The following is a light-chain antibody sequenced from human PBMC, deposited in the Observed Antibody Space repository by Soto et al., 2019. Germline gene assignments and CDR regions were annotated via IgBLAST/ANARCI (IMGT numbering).Light chain of an antibody. CDR1: SSNIGSNY. CDR3: AAWDDSLSGVV. J-gene: IGLJ3*02. Sequence: QSVLTQPPSASGTPGQRVTISCSGSSSNIGSNYVYWYQPLPGTAPKLLFYRNNQRPSGVPDRLSGSKSGTSASLAISGLRSEDEANYYCAAWDDSLSGVVFGGGTKVTVL. V-gene: IGLV1-47*01. CDR2: RNN.